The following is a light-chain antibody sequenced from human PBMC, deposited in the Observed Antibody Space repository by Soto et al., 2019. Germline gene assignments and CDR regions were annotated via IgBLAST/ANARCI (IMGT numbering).Light chain of an antibody. CDR3: LSFDSSLSVV. CDR2: ANT. Sequence: QSVLTQPPSVSGAPGQRVTISCTGSSSNIGAGYDVHWYQQLPGRAPKLPIYANTNRPSGVPDRFSGSKSGTSASLAITGLQAEDEADYYCLSFDSSLSVVFGGGTKVTVL. CDR1: SSNIGAGYD. V-gene: IGLV1-40*01. J-gene: IGLJ2*01.